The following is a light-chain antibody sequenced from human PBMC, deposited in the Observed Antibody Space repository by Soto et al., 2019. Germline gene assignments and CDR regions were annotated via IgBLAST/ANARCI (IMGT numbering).Light chain of an antibody. V-gene: IGLV2-14*03. CDR2: DVN. J-gene: IGLJ1*01. CDR3: SSFTTGVNYV. CDR1: SSDVGAYNF. Sequence: QSVLTQPASVSGSPGQSITISCTGTSSDVGAYNFVSWYQQHPGEAPKLIIYDVNNRPSEVSNRFSGSKSGNTASLTISGLQAEDEGDYYCSSFTTGVNYVFGIGTKVTVL.